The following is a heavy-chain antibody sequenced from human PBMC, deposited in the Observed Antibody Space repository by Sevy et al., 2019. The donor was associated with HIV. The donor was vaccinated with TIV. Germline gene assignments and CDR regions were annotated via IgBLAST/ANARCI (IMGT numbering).Heavy chain of an antibody. Sequence: ASVKVSCKASGYTFTGYYMHWVRQAPGQGLEWMGWINPNSGGTNYAQKFQGRVTMTRDTSISTAYMELSRLRSDDTAVYYCARNLPMGRGNGMGCHYWGQGTLVTVSS. D-gene: IGHD2-8*01. CDR1: GYTFTGYY. V-gene: IGHV1-2*02. CDR3: ARNLPMGRGNGMGCHY. J-gene: IGHJ4*02. CDR2: INPNSGGT.